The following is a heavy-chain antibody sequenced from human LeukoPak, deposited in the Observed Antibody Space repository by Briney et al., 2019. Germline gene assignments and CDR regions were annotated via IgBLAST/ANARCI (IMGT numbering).Heavy chain of an antibody. CDR3: AREHDFLIDYSFDY. Sequence: ASVKVSCKASGYTFTTYSIFWVRQAPGQGLEWMGWINAGNGNTKYSQKLQGRVTITRDTSANTAYVELSSLRSEDTAVYYCAREHDFLIDYSFDYWGQGTLVTVSS. D-gene: IGHD3-3*01. CDR1: GYTFTTYS. CDR2: INAGNGNT. J-gene: IGHJ4*02. V-gene: IGHV1-3*01.